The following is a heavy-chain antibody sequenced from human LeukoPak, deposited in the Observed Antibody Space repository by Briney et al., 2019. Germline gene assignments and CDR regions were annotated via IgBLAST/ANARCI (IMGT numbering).Heavy chain of an antibody. D-gene: IGHD5-24*01. V-gene: IGHV4-39*01. CDR2: VYYTRST. CDR1: DGSVTGGGYY. CDR3: ATHKMATHTFDY. Sequence: PSETLSLTCSVSDGSVTGGGYYWGWIRRSPGKGLEWIGSVYYTRSTYYNPSLKSRVAISVDTSKNQFSLKLRSVTAADTAVYYCATHKMATHTFDYWGQGALVTVSS. J-gene: IGHJ4*02.